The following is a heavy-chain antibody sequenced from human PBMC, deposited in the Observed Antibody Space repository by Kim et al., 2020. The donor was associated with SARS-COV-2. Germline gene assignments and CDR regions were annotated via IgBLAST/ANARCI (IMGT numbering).Heavy chain of an antibody. CDR3: ARDRCSSTSCYHYFDY. V-gene: IGHV4-61*01. CDR2: IYYSGST. D-gene: IGHD2-2*01. J-gene: IGHJ4*02. CDR1: GGSVSSGSYY. Sequence: SETLSLTCTVSGGSVSSGSYYWSWIRQPPGKGLEWIGYIYYSGSTNYNPSLKSRVTISVDTSKNQFSLKLSSVTAADTAVYYCARDRCSSTSCYHYFDYWGQGTLVTVSS.